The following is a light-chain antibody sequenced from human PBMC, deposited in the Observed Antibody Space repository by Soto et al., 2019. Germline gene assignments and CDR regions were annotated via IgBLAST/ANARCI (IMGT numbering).Light chain of an antibody. Sequence: QSVLTQPRSVSGSPGQSVTISCTGSSSDVGGYNFVSWYQQHPGKAPKLMMYDVTRRPSGVPDRFSGSKSGNTASLTISWLQAEDEADYYCCSHAGSDIYVFGSGTKLTVL. CDR1: SSDVGGYNF. CDR3: CSHAGSDIYV. J-gene: IGLJ1*01. V-gene: IGLV2-11*01. CDR2: DVT.